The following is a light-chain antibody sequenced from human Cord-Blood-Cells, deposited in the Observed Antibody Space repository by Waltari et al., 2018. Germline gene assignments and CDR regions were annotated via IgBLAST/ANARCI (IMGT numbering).Light chain of an antibody. Sequence: DIVMTQSPDSLAVSLGERATINCKSSQSVLYSSNNKNYLACYQQKPGQPPKLIIYWASTRESGVPDRFSGSRSGTDVTLTISSLQADDVAVYCCQQYYSTPYTFGQGTKLEIK. CDR1: QSVLYSSNNKNY. J-gene: IGKJ2*01. CDR3: QQYYSTPYT. V-gene: IGKV4-1*01. CDR2: WAS.